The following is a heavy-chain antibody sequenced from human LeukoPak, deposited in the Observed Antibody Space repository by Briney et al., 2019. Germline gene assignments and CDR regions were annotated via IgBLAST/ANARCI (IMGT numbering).Heavy chain of an antibody. CDR3: ATFFDFWFGP. V-gene: IGHV4-61*01. J-gene: IGHJ5*02. D-gene: IGHD5/OR15-5a*01. CDR1: GVSVSSGSYC. Sequence: KPSETLSLTCTVSGVSVSSGSYCWSWIRQPPGEGPQWIGYIYHDGSTNYSPSLRSRVSISVDTSKNQFSLKLSSVATADTAVYFCATFFDFWFGPWGQGTQVTVSS. CDR2: IYHDGST.